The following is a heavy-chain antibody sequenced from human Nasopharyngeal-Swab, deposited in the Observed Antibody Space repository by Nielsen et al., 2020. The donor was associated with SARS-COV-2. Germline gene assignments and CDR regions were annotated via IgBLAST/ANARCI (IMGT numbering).Heavy chain of an antibody. V-gene: IGHV1-3*04. CDR1: GYTFNKYA. CDR2: INTGDGNT. D-gene: IGHD3-10*01. J-gene: IGHJ4*02. CDR3: ARDSGNDYSSFH. Sequence: ASVKVSCKPSGYTFNKYAIHWVRQAPGQGLEWMGWINTGDGNTKYSQQLQGRVIITRDTFASTVYMDLTRLRSEDTAVYYCARDSGNDYSSFHWGQGTLVTVSS.